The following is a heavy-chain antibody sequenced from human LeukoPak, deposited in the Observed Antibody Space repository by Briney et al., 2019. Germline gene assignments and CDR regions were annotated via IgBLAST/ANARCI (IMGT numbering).Heavy chain of an antibody. J-gene: IGHJ4*02. D-gene: IGHD3-22*01. Sequence: GGSLRLSCAASAFIFSAYTMNWVRQAPGKGLEWVSSISSSSTYKYYADSVKGRFTISRDNAQNSVYPQMNSLRAEDTAVYYCARVAQYYYDSSGYYCPDYWGQGTLVTVSS. V-gene: IGHV3-21*01. CDR3: ARVAQYYYDSSGYYCPDY. CDR1: AFIFSAYT. CDR2: ISSSSTYK.